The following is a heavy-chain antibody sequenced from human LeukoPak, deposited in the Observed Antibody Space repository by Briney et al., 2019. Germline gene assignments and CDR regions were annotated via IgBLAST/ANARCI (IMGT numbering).Heavy chain of an antibody. CDR2: IRSKANTYAT. CDR1: GFTFSGSA. D-gene: IGHD5-12*01. V-gene: IGHV3-73*01. J-gene: IGHJ4*02. Sequence: GGSLRLSCAISGFTFSGSAMHWVRQASGKGLEWVGRIRSKANTYATAYAASVKGRFTISRDDSKNTAYLQMNSLKTEDTAVYYCTSSGYVWDYFDYWGQGTLVTVSS. CDR3: TSSGYVWDYFDY.